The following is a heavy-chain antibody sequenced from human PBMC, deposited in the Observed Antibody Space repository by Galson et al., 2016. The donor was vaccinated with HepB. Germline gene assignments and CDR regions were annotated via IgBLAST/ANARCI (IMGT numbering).Heavy chain of an antibody. J-gene: IGHJ2*01. D-gene: IGHD3-10*01. CDR2: IYYSGST. V-gene: IGHV4-31*03. CDR3: ARAYRGRWYFDL. Sequence: TLSLTCTVSGGYISSGGYYWSWIRQHPGKGLEWIGYIYYSGSTYYNPSLKSRVTISVDTSKNQFSLKLSSVTAADTAVYYCARAYRGRWYFDLWGRGTLVTVSS. CDR1: GGYISSGGYY.